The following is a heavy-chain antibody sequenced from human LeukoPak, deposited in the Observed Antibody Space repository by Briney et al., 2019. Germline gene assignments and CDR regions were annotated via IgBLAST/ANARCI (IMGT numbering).Heavy chain of an antibody. Sequence: ASVKVSCKASGYTFTSYDINWVRQAPGQGLEWMGWINPNSGGEKYAQNFQGRVIMTTDTSISTAYMELTSLRSDDTAVYYCARSSPPTYYHFYYYMDVWGKGSTVTVSS. CDR3: ARSSPPTYYHFYYYMDV. J-gene: IGHJ6*03. D-gene: IGHD6-13*01. V-gene: IGHV1-2*02. CDR1: GYTFTSYD. CDR2: INPNSGGE.